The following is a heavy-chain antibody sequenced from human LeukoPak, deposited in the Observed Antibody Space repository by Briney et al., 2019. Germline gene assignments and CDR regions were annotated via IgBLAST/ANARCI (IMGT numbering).Heavy chain of an antibody. Sequence: GGSLRLSCAASGFTFSSFGMHWVRQAPGEGLEWVAVISYDGSNKYYADSVKGRFTISRDNSKSTLYLQMNSLRAEDTAVYFCAKDQISPSSWYPPRNDYWGQGTLVTVSS. D-gene: IGHD6-13*01. V-gene: IGHV3-30*18. CDR3: AKDQISPSSWYPPRNDY. CDR1: GFTFSSFG. CDR2: ISYDGSNK. J-gene: IGHJ4*02.